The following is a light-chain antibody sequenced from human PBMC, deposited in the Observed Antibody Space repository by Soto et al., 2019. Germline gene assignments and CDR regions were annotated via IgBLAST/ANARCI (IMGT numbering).Light chain of an antibody. V-gene: IGLV2-14*01. Sequence: QSALTQPASVSGSPGQSITISCTGTSSDVGGYNYVSWSQHHPGKAPKLIIYEVSYRPSGVSNRFSGSKSGDTASLTISGLQAEDEADYYCSSFTNTITRYAFGTGTKLTVL. J-gene: IGLJ1*01. CDR2: EVS. CDR3: SSFTNTITRYA. CDR1: SSDVGGYNY.